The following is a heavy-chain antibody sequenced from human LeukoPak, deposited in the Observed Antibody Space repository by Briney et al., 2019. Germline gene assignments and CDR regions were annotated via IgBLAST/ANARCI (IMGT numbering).Heavy chain of an antibody. Sequence: GGSLRLSCAASGFTFSSYGMHWVRQAPGKGLEWVAVISYDGSNKYYADSVKGRFTISRDNSKNTLYLQMNSLRAEDTAVYYCAKDRSGSYDDWGQGTLVTVSS. CDR3: AKDRSGSYDD. D-gene: IGHD1-26*01. CDR2: ISYDGSNK. J-gene: IGHJ4*02. V-gene: IGHV3-30*18. CDR1: GFTFSSYG.